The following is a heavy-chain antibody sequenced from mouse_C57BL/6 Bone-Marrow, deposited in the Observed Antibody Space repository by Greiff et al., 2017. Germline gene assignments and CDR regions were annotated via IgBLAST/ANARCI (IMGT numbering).Heavy chain of an antibody. V-gene: IGHV5-6*01. CDR2: ISSGGSYT. CDR1: GFTFSSYG. D-gene: IGHD1-1*01. CDR3: ARRPRDYGSPAWFAY. J-gene: IGHJ3*01. Sequence: EVQGVESGGDLVKPGGSLKLSCAASGFTFSSYGMSWVRQTPDKRLEWVATISSGGSYTYYPDSVKGRFTISRDNAKNTLYLQMSSLKSEDTAMYYCARRPRDYGSPAWFAYWGQGTLVTVSA.